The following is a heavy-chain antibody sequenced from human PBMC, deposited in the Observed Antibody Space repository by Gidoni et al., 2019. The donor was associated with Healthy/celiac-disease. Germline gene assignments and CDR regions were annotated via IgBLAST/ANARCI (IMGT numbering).Heavy chain of an antibody. V-gene: IGHV4-34*01. CDR3: ARGIRGPNYDILTGYYIDY. CDR1: GGSFRGYY. J-gene: IGHJ4*02. CDR2: INHSGST. Sequence: QVQLQQWGAGLLKPSETLSLTCAVYGGSFRGYYWSWIRQPPGKGLEWIGEINHSGSTNYNPSLKSRVTISVDTSKNQFSLKLSSVTAADTAVYYCARGIRGPNYDILTGYYIDYWGQGTLVTVSS. D-gene: IGHD3-9*01.